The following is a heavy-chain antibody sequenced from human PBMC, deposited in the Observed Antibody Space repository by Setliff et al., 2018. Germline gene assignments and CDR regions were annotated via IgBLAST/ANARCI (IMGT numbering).Heavy chain of an antibody. J-gene: IGHJ6*02. Sequence: GGSLRLSCAAAGFSFSDYYMSWVRQAPGKGLEWISKISGSGITIYSDSVRGRFTIFRDSAKNSLHLQMTSLSAEDTAVYYCARRLPYFGMDVWGQGTTVTVSS. V-gene: IGHV3-11*04. CDR3: ARRLPYFGMDV. CDR1: GFSFSDYY. CDR2: ISGSGITI. D-gene: IGHD2-15*01.